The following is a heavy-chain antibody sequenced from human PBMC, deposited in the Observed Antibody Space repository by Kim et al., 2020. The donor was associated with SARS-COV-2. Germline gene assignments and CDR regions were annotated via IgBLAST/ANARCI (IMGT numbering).Heavy chain of an antibody. D-gene: IGHD3-10*01. V-gene: IGHV4-61*07. J-gene: IGHJ4*02. CDR3: ARRAYSYGSVSRYYFDY. Sequence: RTSQVTMSVDTSKNQFSLRLSSVTAADTAVYYCARRAYSYGSVSRYYFDYWGQGTLVTVSS.